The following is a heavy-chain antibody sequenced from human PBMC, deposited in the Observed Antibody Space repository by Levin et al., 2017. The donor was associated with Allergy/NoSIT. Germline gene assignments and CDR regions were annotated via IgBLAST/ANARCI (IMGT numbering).Heavy chain of an antibody. D-gene: IGHD6-6*01. J-gene: IGHJ5*02. CDR3: TRDIAARHWFDP. V-gene: IGHV3-49*03. CDR1: GFSFADYA. CDR2: LRSIRHGGTS. Sequence: GESLKISCTTSGFSFADYAMSWFRQAPGKGLEWVAFLRSIRHGGTSEYAASVKGRFIISRDESKSIAYLQMDSLKIEDTGMYYCTRDIAARHWFDPWGQGTQVTVSS.